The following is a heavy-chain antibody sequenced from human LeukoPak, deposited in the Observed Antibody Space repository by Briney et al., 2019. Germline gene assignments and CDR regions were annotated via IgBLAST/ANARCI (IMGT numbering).Heavy chain of an antibody. CDR1: GFTFGDYA. Sequence: QAGGSLRLSCTTSGFTFGDYAMSWVRQAPGKGLEWVGSIRSKAYGGTTEYAASVKGRFTISRDDSRRIVYLQMNSLKTEDTAVYYCTREGRGSDAFDYWGQGTLVTVSS. CDR3: TREGRGSDAFDY. J-gene: IGHJ4*02. D-gene: IGHD3-16*01. V-gene: IGHV3-49*04. CDR2: IRSKAYGGTT.